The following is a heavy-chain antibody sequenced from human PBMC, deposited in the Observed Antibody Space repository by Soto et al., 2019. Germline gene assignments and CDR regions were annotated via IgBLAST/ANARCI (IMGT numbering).Heavy chain of an antibody. Sequence: GGSLRLSCATAGFTFSTYTMSWVRQAQGKGPEWVAGFYGGGSTSTFYADSVKGRFTISRDNSRNMVFLQMNSLRAEDTAVYYCTKDRHPDGIWSFDCWGQGTRVTVSS. CDR3: TKDRHPDGIWSFDC. CDR2: FYGGGSTST. V-gene: IGHV3-23*03. D-gene: IGHD3-3*01. J-gene: IGHJ4*02. CDR1: GFTFSTYT.